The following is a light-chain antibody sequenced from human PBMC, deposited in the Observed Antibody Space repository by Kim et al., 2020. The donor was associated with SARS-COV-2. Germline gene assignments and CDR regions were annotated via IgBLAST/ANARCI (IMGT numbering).Light chain of an antibody. CDR3: AAWDDSLSGYV. CDR1: SSNIAGDY. CDR2: RNN. Sequence: ELTQPPLASGTPGQRVTISCSVGSSNIAGDYVHWYQQLPGTAPKLLIYRNNQRPSGVPDRFSGSKSGTSASLAISGLRSEDEADYYCAAWDDSLSGYVFGTATKVTVL. J-gene: IGLJ1*01. V-gene: IGLV1-47*01.